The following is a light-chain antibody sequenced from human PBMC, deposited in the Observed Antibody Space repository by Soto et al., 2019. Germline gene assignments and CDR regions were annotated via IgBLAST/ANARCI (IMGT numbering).Light chain of an antibody. CDR3: SAYAGSSVL. CDR1: SSDVGDYNY. J-gene: IGLJ2*01. Sequence: QSAPTQPPSASGSPGQSVTIPCTGTSSDVGDYNYVSWYQQHPGKVPKLMIFEVSNRPSGVSNRFSGSKSGNTASLTISGLQAEDEADYYCSAYAGSSVLFGGGTKLTVL. CDR2: EVS. V-gene: IGLV2-14*01.